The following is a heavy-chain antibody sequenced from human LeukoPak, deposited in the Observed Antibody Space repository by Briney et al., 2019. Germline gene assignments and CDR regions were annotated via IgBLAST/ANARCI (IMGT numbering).Heavy chain of an antibody. CDR1: GGTFSSYA. D-gene: IGHD2-8*01. J-gene: IGHJ4*02. CDR3: ARTYCINVVCSLSPTQA. CDR2: IIPIFGTA. Sequence: ASVKVSCKASGGTFSSYAISWVRQAPGQGLEWMGGIIPIFGTANYAQKFQGRVTITADESTSTAYMELSSLRSEDTAVYYCARTYCINVVCSLSPTQAWGQGTLVTVSS. V-gene: IGHV1-69*13.